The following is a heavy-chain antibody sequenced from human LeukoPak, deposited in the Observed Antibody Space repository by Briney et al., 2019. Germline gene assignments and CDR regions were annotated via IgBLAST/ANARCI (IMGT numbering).Heavy chain of an antibody. CDR1: GFTFSDYY. V-gene: IGHV3-11*04. CDR3: ASPHCGGGCPIDY. Sequence: GGSLRLSCAGSGFTFSDYYMSWIRQAPGKGLEWLSYISSSGSAIYYAASVKGRFTISRDNAKNSLFLQMNSLRAEDTAVYYCASPHCGGGCPIDYWGQGTLVTVSS. D-gene: IGHD2-21*02. J-gene: IGHJ4*02. CDR2: ISSSGSAI.